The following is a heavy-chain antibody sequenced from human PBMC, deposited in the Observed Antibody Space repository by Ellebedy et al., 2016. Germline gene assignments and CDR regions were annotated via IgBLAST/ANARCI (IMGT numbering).Heavy chain of an antibody. CDR2: ISSSSSYI. CDR3: APYPGLGDYYFPNN. J-gene: IGHJ4*02. CDR1: GFTFTKYS. Sequence: GESLKISXAASGFTFTKYSMNWVRQAPGKGLEWVSSISSSSSYIYYADSVKGRFTISRDNAKNSLYLQMNSLRAEDTAVYYCAPYPGLGDYYFPNNWGQGTLVTVSS. D-gene: IGHD3-3*01. V-gene: IGHV3-21*01.